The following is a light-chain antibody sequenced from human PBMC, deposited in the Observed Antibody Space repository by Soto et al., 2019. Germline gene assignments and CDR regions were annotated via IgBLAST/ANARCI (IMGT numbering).Light chain of an antibody. V-gene: IGKV1-5*03. CDR3: QQHNNFSIT. Sequence: PVTQSATSMCACLLRRCTITYRASQCIKGWLAWYQQKPGKAPKLLIYAASTLETGVPSRFSGSGSGTEFTLTVSSLQPDDFATYYCQQHNNFSITFGQGTRLEIK. CDR2: AAS. CDR1: QCIKGW. J-gene: IGKJ5*01.